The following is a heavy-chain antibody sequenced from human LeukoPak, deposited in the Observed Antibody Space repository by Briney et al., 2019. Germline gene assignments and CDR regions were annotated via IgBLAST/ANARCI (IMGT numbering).Heavy chain of an antibody. V-gene: IGHV1-2*02. CDR2: INPNTGAT. J-gene: IGHJ5*02. Sequence: GASVKVSCKASGYTFTGYLIHWVRQAPGQGLEYMGWINPNTGATEYALKFRGRVTMTRDTSTSTASMELSRLRSDDTPVHYCARGPRRSGYNWFDPWGQGTLVTVSS. CDR3: ARGPRRSGYNWFDP. CDR1: GYTFTGYL.